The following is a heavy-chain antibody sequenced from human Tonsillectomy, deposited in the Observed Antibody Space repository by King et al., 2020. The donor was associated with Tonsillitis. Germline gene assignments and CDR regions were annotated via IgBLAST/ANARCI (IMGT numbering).Heavy chain of an antibody. CDR3: ARLAEAVAGKSHSYFDF. V-gene: IGHV4-39*01. Sequence: QLQESGPGLVKPSETLSLTGSVSGGSITSDSYYWGWIRQPPGKGLECIGVIYYSGKPFYNPSLKSRVTISVDTSKKFSLKLSTVTAADTAVYYCARLAEAVAGKSHSYFDFWGQGILVPVSS. D-gene: IGHD6-19*01. CDR2: IYYSGKP. J-gene: IGHJ4*02. CDR1: GGSITSDSYY.